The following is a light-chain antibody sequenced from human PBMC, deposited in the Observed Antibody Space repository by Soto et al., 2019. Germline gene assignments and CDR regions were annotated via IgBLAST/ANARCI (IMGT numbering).Light chain of an antibody. CDR2: SAS. CDR3: QQTYRLPWT. J-gene: IGKJ1*01. Sequence: DIQMTLYQSSLSASVGDRVTIACRASQTISYYVNWYQQKPGKAPMLLIYSASSLQSGVPSRFSGSGSGTDLTLTINSLQPEDFATYICQQTYRLPWTFGQGTKVDI. CDR1: QTISYY. V-gene: IGKV1-39*01.